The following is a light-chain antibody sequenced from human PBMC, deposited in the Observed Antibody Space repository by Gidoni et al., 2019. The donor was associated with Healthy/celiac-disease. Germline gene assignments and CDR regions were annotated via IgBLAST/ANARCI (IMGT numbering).Light chain of an antibody. J-gene: IGKJ1*01. Sequence: GDRVTITCRASQSISSWLAWYQQKPGKAPKLLIYDASSLESGVPSRFSGSGSGTEFTLTISSLQPDDFATYYCQQYNSYWAFGQGTKVEIK. CDR1: QSISSW. CDR2: DAS. V-gene: IGKV1-5*01. CDR3: QQYNSYWA.